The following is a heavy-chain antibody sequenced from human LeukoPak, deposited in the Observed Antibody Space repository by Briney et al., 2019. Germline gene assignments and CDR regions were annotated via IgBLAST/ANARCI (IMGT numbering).Heavy chain of an antibody. CDR1: GASINSDNYY. V-gene: IGHV4-30-4*01. J-gene: IGHJ5*02. CDR3: ARDQVSRWFYR. CDR2: YHSGST. Sequence: SETLSLICTVSGASINSDNYYWSWIRQSPGKGLEWLGSYHSGSTDYSPSLRSRVSMSVDTSRNQFSLKVNSVTAADTAVYYCARDQVSRWFYRWGQGILVTVSS.